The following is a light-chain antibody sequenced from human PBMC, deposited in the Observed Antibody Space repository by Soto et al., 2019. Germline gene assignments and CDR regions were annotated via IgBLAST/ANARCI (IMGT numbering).Light chain of an antibody. Sequence: ETVLTQSPATLSLSPGERAILSCRASQSISSYLAWYQQKPGQAPRLLIYDAVNRATGIPARFSGSGSGTDFTLIIGSLEPEDFAVYYCQQRINWPLTFGGGTRVEIK. V-gene: IGKV3-11*01. CDR3: QQRINWPLT. CDR1: QSISSY. CDR2: DAV. J-gene: IGKJ4*01.